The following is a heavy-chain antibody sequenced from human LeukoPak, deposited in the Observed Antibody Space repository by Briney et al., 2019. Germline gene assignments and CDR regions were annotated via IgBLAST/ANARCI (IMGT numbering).Heavy chain of an antibody. CDR1: GSTFSSYA. CDR2: IIPILGIA. J-gene: IGHJ4*02. D-gene: IGHD2-15*01. Sequence: SVKVSCKASGSTFSSYAISWVRQAPGQGLEWMGRIIPILGIASYAQKFQGRVTITADKSTSTAYMELSSLRSEDTAMYYCAVVVAATTIDYWGQGTLVTVSS. V-gene: IGHV1-69*04. CDR3: AVVVAATTIDY.